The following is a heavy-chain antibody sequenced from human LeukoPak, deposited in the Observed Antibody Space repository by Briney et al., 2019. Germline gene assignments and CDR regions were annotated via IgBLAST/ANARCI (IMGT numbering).Heavy chain of an antibody. J-gene: IGHJ3*02. CDR3: ARIRGLRWLARAFDI. D-gene: IGHD4-23*01. Sequence: GASVKVSCKASGYTFTSYGISWVRQAPGQGLEWMGWISAYNGNTNYAQKLQGRVTMTTDTSTSTAYMELRSLRSDDAAVYYCARIRGLRWLARAFDIWGQGTMVTVSS. V-gene: IGHV1-18*01. CDR2: ISAYNGNT. CDR1: GYTFTSYG.